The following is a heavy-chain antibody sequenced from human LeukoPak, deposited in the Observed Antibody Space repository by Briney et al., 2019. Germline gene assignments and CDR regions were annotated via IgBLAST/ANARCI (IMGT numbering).Heavy chain of an antibody. CDR1: GYTFNSYG. J-gene: IGHJ4*02. D-gene: IGHD1-26*01. V-gene: IGHV1-18*01. CDR2: ISVYNGQT. Sequence: GASVKVSCKASGYTFNSYGINWVRQAPGQGLEWMGWISVYNGQTNYAHKFQGRVTMTTDTSTRTVYMALRSLRSDDTAVYYCARDSGWELQHFYFDHWGQGTLVTVSA. CDR3: ARDSGWELQHFYFDH.